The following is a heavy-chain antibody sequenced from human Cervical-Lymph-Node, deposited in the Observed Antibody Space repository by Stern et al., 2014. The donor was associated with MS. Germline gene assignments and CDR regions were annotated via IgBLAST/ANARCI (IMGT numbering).Heavy chain of an antibody. Sequence: QLQLQESGPGLVKSSETLSLTCTVSGGSISSHYWSWIRQPPGKGLEWIGYIYYTGSTNYNPSLKRRVPISVDSSKNQFSLRLNSVTAADTAIYYCATQHSGGWFAFDIWGQGTMVTVSS. V-gene: IGHV4-59*08. CDR1: GGSISSHY. CDR2: IYYTGST. D-gene: IGHD6-19*01. CDR3: ATQHSGGWFAFDI. J-gene: IGHJ3*02.